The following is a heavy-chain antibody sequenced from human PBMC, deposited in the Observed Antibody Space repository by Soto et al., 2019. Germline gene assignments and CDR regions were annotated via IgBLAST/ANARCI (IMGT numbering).Heavy chain of an antibody. CDR3: ARSPQDVQWLVRFDY. D-gene: IGHD6-19*01. J-gene: IGHJ4*02. CDR1: GFTFSSYS. CDR2: ISSSSSYI. V-gene: IGHV3-21*01. Sequence: SGGSLRLSCAASGFTFSSYSMNWVRQAPGKGLEWVSSISSSSSYIYYADSVKGRFTISRDNAKNSLYLQMNSLRAEDTAVYYCARSPQDVQWLVRFDYWGQGTLVTVSS.